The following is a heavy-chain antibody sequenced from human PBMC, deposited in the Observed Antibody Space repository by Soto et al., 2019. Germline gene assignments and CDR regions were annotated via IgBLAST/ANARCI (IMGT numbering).Heavy chain of an antibody. CDR2: IIPILGIA. D-gene: IGHD2-15*01. CDR1: GGTFSSYT. CDR3: ARARFAWIVAATRGPYFQH. Sequence: QVQLVQSGAEVKKPGSAVKASCKAAGGTFSSYTISWVRQAPGQGLEWMGRIIPILGIANYAQKFQGRVTITADKSTSTAYMELSSLRSEDTAVYYCARARFAWIVAATRGPYFQHWGQGTLVTVSS. J-gene: IGHJ1*01. V-gene: IGHV1-69*02.